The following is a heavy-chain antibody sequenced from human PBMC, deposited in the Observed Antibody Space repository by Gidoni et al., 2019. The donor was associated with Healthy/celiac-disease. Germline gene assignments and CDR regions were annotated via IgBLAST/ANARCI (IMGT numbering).Heavy chain of an antibody. J-gene: IGHJ4*02. D-gene: IGHD5-12*01. CDR2: IQYSGST. CDR1: GGSSSRRSYS. Sequence: QLHMRESGPGQVKRSETLSLTCTVSGGSSSRRSYSWGRIRQPPGKGLEWIGSIQYSGSTDYNPSLKSRVAISVDTSKTQFPLYLSSATAADTAVYYCARHFSGYGGHEAFDYWGQGTLVTVSS. V-gene: IGHV4-39*01. CDR3: ARHFSGYGGHEAFDY.